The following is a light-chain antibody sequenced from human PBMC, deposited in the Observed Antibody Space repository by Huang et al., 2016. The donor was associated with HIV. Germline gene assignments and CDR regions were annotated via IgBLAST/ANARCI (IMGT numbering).Light chain of an antibody. CDR1: QSVRSSD. CDR2: GAA. Sequence: EIVLTQSPGTLSLSPGERATLSCRASQSVRSSDFAWYQQKPGQGPRLLIYGAASRATGIPDRFSGSGSGTDFTLTISRLEPEDFAVYYCQQYGSSLLTFGGGTKVEIK. CDR3: QQYGSSLLT. V-gene: IGKV3-20*01. J-gene: IGKJ4*01.